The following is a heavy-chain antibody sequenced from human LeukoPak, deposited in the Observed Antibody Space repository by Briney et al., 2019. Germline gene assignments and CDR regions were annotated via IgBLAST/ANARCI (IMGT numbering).Heavy chain of an antibody. CDR2: IYHSGST. J-gene: IGHJ5*02. CDR3: ARHIAVAALGFDP. V-gene: IGHV4-38-2*01. Sequence: SETLSLTCAVSGYSMSSGYYWGWIRQPPGKGLEWIGSIYHSGSTYYNPSLKSRVTISVDTSKNQFSLKPSSVTAADTVVYYCARHIAVAALGFDPWGQGTLVTVSS. D-gene: IGHD6-19*01. CDR1: GYSMSSGYY.